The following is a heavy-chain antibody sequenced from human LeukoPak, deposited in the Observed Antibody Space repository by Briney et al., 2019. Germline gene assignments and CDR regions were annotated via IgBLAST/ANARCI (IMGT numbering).Heavy chain of an antibody. CDR1: GGSISSYY. V-gene: IGHV4-59*01. J-gene: IGHJ2*01. CDR3: ARDRRGWYSWYFDL. Sequence: SETLSLTCTVSGGSISSYYWSWIRQPPGKGLEWFGYIYYSGSTNYNPSLKSRVTISVDTSKNQLSLKLSSVPAADTAVYYCARDRRGWYSWYFDLWGRGTLVTVSS. D-gene: IGHD6-19*01. CDR2: IYYSGST.